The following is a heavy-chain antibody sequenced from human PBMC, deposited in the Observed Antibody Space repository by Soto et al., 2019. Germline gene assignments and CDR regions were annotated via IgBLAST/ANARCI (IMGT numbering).Heavy chain of an antibody. V-gene: IGHV1-58*01. CDR3: AATHNYGDYGGVYFDY. D-gene: IGHD4-17*01. CDR1: GFTFTSSA. J-gene: IGHJ4*02. Sequence: QMQLVQSGPEVKKPGTSVKVPCKASGFTFTSSAVQWVRQARGQRLEWIGWIVVGSGNTNYAQKFQERVTITRDMSTSTAYMELSSLRSEDTAVYYCAATHNYGDYGGVYFDYWGQGTLVTVSS. CDR2: IVVGSGNT.